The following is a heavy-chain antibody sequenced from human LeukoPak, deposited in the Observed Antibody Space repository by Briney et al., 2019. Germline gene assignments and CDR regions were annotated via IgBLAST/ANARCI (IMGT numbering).Heavy chain of an antibody. CDR3: ARDPQSLGYCSGGSCHGGFDP. D-gene: IGHD2-15*01. CDR2: IIPIFGTA. V-gene: IGHV1-69*05. J-gene: IGHJ5*02. CDR1: GGTFSSYA. Sequence: ASVKVSCKASGGTFSSYAISWVRQAPGQGLEWMGRIIPIFGTANYAQKFQSRVTITTDESTSTAYMELSSLRSEDTAVYYCARDPQSLGYCSGGSCHGGFDPWGQGTLVTVSS.